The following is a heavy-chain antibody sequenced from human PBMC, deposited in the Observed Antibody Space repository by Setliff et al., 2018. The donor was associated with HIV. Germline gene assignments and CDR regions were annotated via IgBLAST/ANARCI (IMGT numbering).Heavy chain of an antibody. V-gene: IGHV3-30*04. CDR2: ISYDGSNK. Sequence: PGGSLRLSCAASGFTFSSYAMHWVRQAPGKGLEWVAVISYDGSNKYYADSVKGRFTISRDNFKNTLYLQMNSLRAEDTAVYYCAREGFFRDYFDYWGQGTLVTVSS. CDR3: AREGFFRDYFDY. CDR1: GFTFSSYA. J-gene: IGHJ4*02.